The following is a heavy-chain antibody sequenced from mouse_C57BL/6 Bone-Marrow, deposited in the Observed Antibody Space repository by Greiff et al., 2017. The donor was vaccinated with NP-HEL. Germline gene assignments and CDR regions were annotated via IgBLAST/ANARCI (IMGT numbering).Heavy chain of an antibody. J-gene: IGHJ3*01. V-gene: IGHV8-8*01. CDR2: IWWDDDK. CDR1: GFSLTTFGMG. CDR3: ARIEDCPAWFAY. Sequence: QVTLKESGPGILQPSQTLSLTCSFSGFSLTTFGMGVGWLRPPSGKGLEWLAHIWWDDDKYYNPAMKSRLTISKDTSNIQVIRKIANVDAADTATYYCARIEDCPAWFAYWGQGTLVTVSA.